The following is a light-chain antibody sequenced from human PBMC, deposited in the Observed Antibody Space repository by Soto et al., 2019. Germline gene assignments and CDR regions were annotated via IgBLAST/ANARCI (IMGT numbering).Light chain of an antibody. Sequence: AIQMTQSPSSLSASVGDRVTITCRASQDITNDLAWYQQKPGTAPKVLISAASSLRTGVPSRFSGRVCGTDFTLTISSLQPEDFATYYCLKDFNFPFTFGQGTKLEVK. V-gene: IGKV1-6*01. CDR2: AAS. J-gene: IGKJ2*01. CDR3: LKDFNFPFT. CDR1: QDITND.